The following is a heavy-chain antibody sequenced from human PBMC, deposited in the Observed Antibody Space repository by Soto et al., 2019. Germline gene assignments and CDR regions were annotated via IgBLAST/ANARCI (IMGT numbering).Heavy chain of an antibody. CDR1: GGSISSGDYY. CDR3: ARERPDGARLDP. V-gene: IGHV4-30-4*01. CDR2: IYHSGST. Sequence: QVQLQESGPGLVKPSQTLSLTCTVSGGSISSGDYYWSWIRQPPGKGLEWIGYIYHSGSTYYNPSLTGRVTISVDTSKNPFSLKLSSVTAADTAVSYCARERPDGARLDPWGQGTLVTVSS. D-gene: IGHD6-6*01. J-gene: IGHJ5*02.